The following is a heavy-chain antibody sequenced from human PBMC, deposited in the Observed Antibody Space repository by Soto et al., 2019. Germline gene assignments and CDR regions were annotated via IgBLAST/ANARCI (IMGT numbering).Heavy chain of an antibody. CDR2: ISSNGVGT. J-gene: IGHJ6*03. D-gene: IGHD6-6*01. CDR3: ARRARPDFYSMDV. Sequence: EVQLAESGGGLAQPGGSLRLSCAASGFTLSGYAMDWVRQAPGTGLEYVSGISSNGVGTYYANSVQGRFTISRDNSKHTVYRQMGSLRPEDMAVYYCARRARPDFYSMDVWGKGTTVTVSS. CDR1: GFTLSGYA. V-gene: IGHV3-64*01.